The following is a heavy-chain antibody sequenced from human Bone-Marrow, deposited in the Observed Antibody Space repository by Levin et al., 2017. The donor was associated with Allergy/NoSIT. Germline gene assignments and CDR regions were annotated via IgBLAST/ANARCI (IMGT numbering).Heavy chain of an antibody. Sequence: GESLKISCAASAFSFSTYSMNWVRQAPGKGLEWLSYITSSSSAIYYADSVKGRFTISRDNAKNSLFLQMNGLRAEDTAVYYCVRGASVAIKRSPDPDLEVWGQGTTVTVSS. V-gene: IGHV3-48*01. J-gene: IGHJ6*02. CDR2: ITSSSSAI. CDR3: VRGASVAIKRSPDPDLEV. D-gene: IGHD1-26*01. CDR1: AFSFSTYS.